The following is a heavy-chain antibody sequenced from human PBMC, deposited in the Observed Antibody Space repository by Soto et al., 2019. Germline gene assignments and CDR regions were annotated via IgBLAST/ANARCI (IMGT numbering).Heavy chain of an antibody. J-gene: IGHJ4*02. V-gene: IGHV3-48*02. D-gene: IGHD2-2*01. CDR1: GFPFSTYS. CDR3: ARAPQLVAPAATGFDS. CDR2: ISASTLTT. Sequence: EVELVESGGGLVQPGESLRLSCAASGFPFSTYSMSWVRQAPGKGLEWISYISASTLTTFYADSVKGRFTISRDTAQNSLYLQMNSLRDEDTAVYYCARAPQLVAPAATGFDSWGQGTLVTVSS.